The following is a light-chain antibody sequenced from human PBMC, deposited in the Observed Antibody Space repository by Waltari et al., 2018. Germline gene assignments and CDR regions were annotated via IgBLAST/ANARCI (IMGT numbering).Light chain of an antibody. CDR2: GAS. Sequence: ETVMTQSPATLSVSPGERATLSCRASQSVSSNLAWYQQKPGQAPRLLIYGASTRATGSPARFSGSGSGKEFTLNISSLQSEDFAVYYCQQYKNWPPWTFGQGTKVEIK. J-gene: IGKJ1*01. CDR1: QSVSSN. V-gene: IGKV3-15*01. CDR3: QQYKNWPPWT.